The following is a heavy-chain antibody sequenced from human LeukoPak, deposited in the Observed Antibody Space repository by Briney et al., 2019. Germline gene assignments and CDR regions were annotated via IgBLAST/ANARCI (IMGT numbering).Heavy chain of an antibody. CDR2: INHSGST. V-gene: IGHV4-34*01. CDR3: ARVGARFKISWFDP. Sequence: SETPSLTCAVYGGSFSGYYWSWIRQPPGKGLEWIGEINHSGSTNYNPSLKSRVTISVDTSKNQFSLKLSSVTAADTAVNYCARVGARFKISWFDPWGQGTLVTVSS. D-gene: IGHD1-26*01. J-gene: IGHJ5*02. CDR1: GGSFSGYY.